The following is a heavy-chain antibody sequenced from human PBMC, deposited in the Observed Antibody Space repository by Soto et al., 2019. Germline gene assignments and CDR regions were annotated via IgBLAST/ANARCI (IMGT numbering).Heavy chain of an antibody. J-gene: IGHJ3*02. Sequence: ASVKVSCKASGYTFTSYGISWVRQAPGQGLEWMGWISAYNGNTNYAQKLQGRVTMTTDTSTSTAYMELRSLRSDDTAVYYCARDHPLRFLEWLLAGGAFDIWGQGTMVTVS. CDR1: GYTFTSYG. V-gene: IGHV1-18*04. D-gene: IGHD3-3*01. CDR2: ISAYNGNT. CDR3: ARDHPLRFLEWLLAGGAFDI.